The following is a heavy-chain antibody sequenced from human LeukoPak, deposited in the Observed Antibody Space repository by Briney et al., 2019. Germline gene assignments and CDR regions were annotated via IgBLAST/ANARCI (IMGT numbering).Heavy chain of an antibody. J-gene: IGHJ4*02. CDR3: ARGLVGATMSN. D-gene: IGHD1-26*01. CDR1: SGSISSSNYY. V-gene: IGHV4-39*01. Sequence: SETLSLTCTVSSGSISSSNYYWGWIRQPPGKGLKWIGNIYYSGTTYYNPSLKSRVTISVDTSKNQFSLKLNSVTAADTAVYYCARGLVGATMSNWGQGALVTVSS. CDR2: IYYSGTT.